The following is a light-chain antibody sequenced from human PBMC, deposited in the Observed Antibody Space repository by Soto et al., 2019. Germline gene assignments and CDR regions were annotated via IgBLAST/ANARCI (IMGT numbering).Light chain of an antibody. V-gene: IGKV3-20*01. Sequence: EIVMTQSPATLSVSPGARATLSFRASQRVRSNLAWYQQKPGQAPRLLIYGASSRATGIPDRFSGSGSGTDFTLTISRLEPEDFAVYYCQQYGNSPRTFGQGTKVDIK. J-gene: IGKJ1*01. CDR1: QRVRSN. CDR2: GAS. CDR3: QQYGNSPRT.